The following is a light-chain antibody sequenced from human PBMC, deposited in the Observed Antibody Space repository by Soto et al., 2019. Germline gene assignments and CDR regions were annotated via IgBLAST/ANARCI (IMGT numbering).Light chain of an antibody. CDR3: LQHNSYPYT. CDR1: QGIRNY. Sequence: DIQMTQSPFSLSASVGDRVTITCRASQGIRNYLGWFQQKPGEAPKRLIHATSSLEGGVPSRFSGSGSGKEFTLTISSLQLEDFATYYCLQHNSYPYTFRQGTELEIK. V-gene: IGKV1-17*01. CDR2: ATS. J-gene: IGKJ2*01.